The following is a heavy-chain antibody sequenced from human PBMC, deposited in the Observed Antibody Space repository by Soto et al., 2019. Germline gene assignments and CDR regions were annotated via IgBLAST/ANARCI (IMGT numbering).Heavy chain of an antibody. CDR1: GFSLNTSGVG. V-gene: IGHV2-5*02. J-gene: IGHJ4*02. CDR2: IYWDDDE. CDR3: AHRTERVTYDF. Sequence: QITLKESGPTLVKPTQTLTLTCTFSGFSLNTSGVGVGWIRQPPGKALEWLALIYWDDDERYSPSLRSRLTITKDTSKNQVVLMMTNMDAVDSATYYCAHRTERVTYDFWGQGTLVTVSS. D-gene: IGHD2-21*02.